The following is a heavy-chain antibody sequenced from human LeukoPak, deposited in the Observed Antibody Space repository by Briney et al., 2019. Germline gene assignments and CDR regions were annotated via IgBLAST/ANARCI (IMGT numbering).Heavy chain of an antibody. V-gene: IGHV1-3*01. CDR1: GYTFTSYA. CDR3: AGGAPTGYHYYYGMDV. Sequence: ASVKVSCKASGYTFTSYAMHWVRQAPGQRLEWMGWINAGNGNTKYSQKFQGRVTITRDTSASTAYMELSSLRSEDTAVYYCAGGAPTGYHYYYGMDVWGKGTTVTVSS. D-gene: IGHD3-9*01. J-gene: IGHJ6*04. CDR2: INAGNGNT.